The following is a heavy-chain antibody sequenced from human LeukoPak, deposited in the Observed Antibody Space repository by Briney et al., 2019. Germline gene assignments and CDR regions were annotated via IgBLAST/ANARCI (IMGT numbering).Heavy chain of an antibody. V-gene: IGHV3-23*01. CDR3: AIMHPYYDGSGYWVQ. CDR1: GFTFSSYA. Sequence: GGSLRLSCAASGFTFSSYAMSWVRQAPGKGLEWVSGISTSGDSTACAGSVKGRFTISRDNPRNTLYMQMNSLRAEDTALYYCAIMHPYYDGSGYWVQWGQGTLVTVSS. CDR2: ISTSGDST. J-gene: IGHJ4*02. D-gene: IGHD3-22*01.